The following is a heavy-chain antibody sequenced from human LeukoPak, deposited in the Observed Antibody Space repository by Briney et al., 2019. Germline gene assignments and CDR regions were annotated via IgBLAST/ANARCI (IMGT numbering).Heavy chain of an antibody. Sequence: SQTLSLTCTVSGGSISTGTYYYSWIRQPAGKRLEWIGRIYTSGSINYNPSLKSRVTISAEMSKNQFSLKLNSVTAADTAVYFCARGSRITVTNGYYYYMDVWGKGTTVTVSS. CDR3: ARGSRITVTNGYYYYMDV. D-gene: IGHD4-17*01. J-gene: IGHJ6*03. V-gene: IGHV4-61*02. CDR1: GGSISTGTYY. CDR2: IYTSGSI.